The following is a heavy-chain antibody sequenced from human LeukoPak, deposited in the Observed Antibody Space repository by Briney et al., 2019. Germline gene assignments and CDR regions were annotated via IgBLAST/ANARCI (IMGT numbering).Heavy chain of an antibody. CDR1: GGTFSSYA. V-gene: IGHV1-69*05. CDR3: ARDRSRGYSYGYCFDY. D-gene: IGHD5-18*01. CDR2: IIPIFGTA. J-gene: IGHJ4*02. Sequence: ASVKVSCKASGGTFSSYAISWVRQAPGQGLEWMGGIIPIFGTANYAQKFQGRVTITTDESTSTAYMELSSLRSEDTAVYYCARDRSRGYSYGYCFDYWGQGTLVTVSS.